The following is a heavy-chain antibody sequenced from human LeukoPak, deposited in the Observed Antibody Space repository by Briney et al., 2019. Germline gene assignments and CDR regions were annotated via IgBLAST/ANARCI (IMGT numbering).Heavy chain of an antibody. CDR3: ARVRKDCSGGSCYSFDFDY. CDR1: GFTFSSYW. D-gene: IGHD2-15*01. J-gene: IGHJ4*02. V-gene: IGHV3-7*01. CDR2: IKQDGSER. Sequence: GGSLRLSCAASGFTFSSYWMSWVRQAPGKGLEWVANIKQDGSERYYVDSVKGRFTISRDNAKNSLYLQMNSLRAEDTAVYYCARVRKDCSGGSCYSFDFDYWGQGTLVTVSS.